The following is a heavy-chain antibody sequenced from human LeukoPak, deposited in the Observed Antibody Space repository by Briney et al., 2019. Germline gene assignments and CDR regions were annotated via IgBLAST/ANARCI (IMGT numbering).Heavy chain of an antibody. Sequence: GGSLRLSCEASGFTLNSYIMHWIRQAPGKGLEWLSYISNSGDIISYADSVKGRFTISRDNAKNSLYLQMNSLRAEDTAVYYCARETLGVTAFDIWGQGTMVTVSS. CDR1: GFTLNSYI. V-gene: IGHV3-48*03. CDR3: ARETLGVTAFDI. J-gene: IGHJ3*02. D-gene: IGHD2-21*02. CDR2: ISNSGDII.